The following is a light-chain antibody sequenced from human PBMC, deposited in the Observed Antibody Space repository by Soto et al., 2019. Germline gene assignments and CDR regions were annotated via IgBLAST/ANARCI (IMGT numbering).Light chain of an antibody. CDR2: GVS. CDR3: QHYNNWPLT. J-gene: IGKJ4*01. CDR1: QSVSSN. Sequence: EIVMTQSPATLSVSLGERATLSCGASQSVSSNLAWYQQKPGQAPRLLIYGVSTRATGVPARFSGSGSGTEFTLSISSLQSEDFAVYYCQHYNNWPLTFGGGTKVEIK. V-gene: IGKV3-15*01.